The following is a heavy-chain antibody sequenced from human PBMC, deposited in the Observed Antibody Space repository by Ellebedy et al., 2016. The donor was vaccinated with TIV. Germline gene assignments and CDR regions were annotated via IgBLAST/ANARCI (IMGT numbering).Heavy chain of an antibody. CDR1: GYTFTGYY. J-gene: IGHJ3*02. D-gene: IGHD2/OR15-2a*01. Sequence: ASVKVSXKASGYTFTGYYMHWVRQAPGQGLEWMGWINPNSGGTNYAQKFQGRVTMTRDTSISTAYMELSRLRSDDTAVYYCARDQNHLDAFDIWGQGTMVTVSS. V-gene: IGHV1-2*02. CDR3: ARDQNHLDAFDI. CDR2: INPNSGGT.